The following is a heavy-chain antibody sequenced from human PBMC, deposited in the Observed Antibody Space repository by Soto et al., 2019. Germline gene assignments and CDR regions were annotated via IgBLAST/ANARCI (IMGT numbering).Heavy chain of an antibody. V-gene: IGHV4-39*07. D-gene: IGHD3-10*02. Sequence: SETLSLTCTVSGGSISSSSYYWGWIRQPPGKGLEWIGSIYYSGSTYYNPSLKSRVTISVDTSKNQFSLKLSSVTAADTAVYYCARVGNPDYVAEFDPWGQGTLVTVSS. CDR1: GGSISSSSYY. CDR2: IYYSGST. CDR3: ARVGNPDYVAEFDP. J-gene: IGHJ5*02.